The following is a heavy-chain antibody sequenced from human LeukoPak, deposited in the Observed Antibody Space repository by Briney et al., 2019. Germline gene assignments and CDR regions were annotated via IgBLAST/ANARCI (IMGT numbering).Heavy chain of an antibody. V-gene: IGHV4-38-2*02. CDR1: RYSISSGYY. CDR2: VYHGGST. D-gene: IGHD3-10*01. J-gene: IGHJ4*02. Sequence: SETLSLTCAVSRYSISSGYYWGWIRQPPGKGLEWIGSVYHGGSTYYNPSLKSRVNIDVDTSRNQFSLSLSSVTVADTAVYFCAREITMVRGLPGGGDYWGQGILVTVSS. CDR3: AREITMVRGLPGGGDY.